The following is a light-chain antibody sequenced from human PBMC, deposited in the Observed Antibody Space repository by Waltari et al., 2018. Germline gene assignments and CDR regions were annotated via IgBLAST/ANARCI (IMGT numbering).Light chain of an antibody. V-gene: IGKV1-39*01. CDR3: QQSYSTLYT. Sequence: DIQMTKSPSSLSASVGDRVNITCRASQSISSYLNWYQQKPGKAPKLLIYAASSLQSGVPSRFSGSGSGTDFTLTISSLQPEDFATYYCQQSYSTLYTFGQGTKLEIK. CDR2: AAS. J-gene: IGKJ2*01. CDR1: QSISSY.